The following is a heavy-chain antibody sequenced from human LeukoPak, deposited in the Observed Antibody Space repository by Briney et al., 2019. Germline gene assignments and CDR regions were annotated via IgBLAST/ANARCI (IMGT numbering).Heavy chain of an antibody. J-gene: IGHJ4*02. CDR2: ISRSGGNI. D-gene: IGHD5-12*01. CDR1: GFPFSNFE. Sequence: PGGSLRLSCVGSGFPFSNFEMNWVRQAPGKGLEWVSYISRSGGNIYYSDSVKGRFTISRDNAKNSLHLQMNSLREEDTAVYYWARGTTINNFDYWGQGTLVTVSS. CDR3: ARGTTINNFDY. V-gene: IGHV3-48*03.